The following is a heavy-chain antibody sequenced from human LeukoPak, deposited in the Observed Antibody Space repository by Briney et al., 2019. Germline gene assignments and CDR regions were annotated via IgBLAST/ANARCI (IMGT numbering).Heavy chain of an antibody. J-gene: IGHJ4*02. V-gene: IGHV3-23*01. CDR3: VKVRDGYNSPFDY. CDR2: ISVTSGST. CDR1: GFIFSNYA. D-gene: IGHD5-24*01. Sequence: GGSLRLSCAASGFIFSNYAMNWARQAPGKGLEWVSAISVTSGSTHYADSVKGRFTVSRDNSQSTMYLQMNNLRAEDTAIYYCVKVRDGYNSPFDYWGQGTQVTVSP.